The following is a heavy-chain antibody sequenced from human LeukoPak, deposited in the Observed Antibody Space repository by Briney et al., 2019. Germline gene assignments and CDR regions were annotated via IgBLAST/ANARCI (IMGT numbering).Heavy chain of an antibody. J-gene: IGHJ5*02. Sequence: SETLSLTCTVSGGSISSSSYYWGWIRQPPGKGLEWIGSIYYSGSTYYNPSLKSRVTISVDTSKNQFSLKLSSVTAADTAVYYCARALASSSWYWFDPWGQGTLVTVSS. CDR2: IYYSGST. CDR3: ARALASSSWYWFDP. CDR1: GGSISSSSYY. D-gene: IGHD6-13*01. V-gene: IGHV4-39*07.